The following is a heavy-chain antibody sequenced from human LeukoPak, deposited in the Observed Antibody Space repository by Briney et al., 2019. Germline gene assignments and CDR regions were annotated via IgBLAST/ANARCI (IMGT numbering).Heavy chain of an antibody. CDR3: ARDPYSSSWFPLDY. D-gene: IGHD6-13*01. V-gene: IGHV3-21*01. Sequence: GGSLRLSCAASGFTFSSYSMNWVRQAPGKGLEWVSSISSSSYIYYADSVKGRFTISRDNAKNSLYLQMNSLRAEDTAVYYCARDPYSSSWFPLDYWGQGTLVTVSS. CDR1: GFTFSSYS. J-gene: IGHJ4*02. CDR2: ISSSSYI.